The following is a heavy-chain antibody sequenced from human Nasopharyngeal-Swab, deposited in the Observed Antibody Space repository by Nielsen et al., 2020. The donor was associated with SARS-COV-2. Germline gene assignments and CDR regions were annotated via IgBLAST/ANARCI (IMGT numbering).Heavy chain of an antibody. CDR2: IRRKASGGTT. D-gene: IGHD6-19*01. CDR1: GFTFGDYA. V-gene: IGHV3-49*04. CDR3: MSEAVAGTGDAFDI. J-gene: IGHJ3*02. Sequence: SCTASGFTFGDYATSWVRQAPGKGLEWVGFIRRKASGGTTEYAASVKGRFTISRDDSKSIAYLQMNSLKTEDTAVYYCMSEAVAGTGDAFDIWGQGTMVTVSS.